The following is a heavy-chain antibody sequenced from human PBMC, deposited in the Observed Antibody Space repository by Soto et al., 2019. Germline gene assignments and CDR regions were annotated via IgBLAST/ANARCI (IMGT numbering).Heavy chain of an antibody. V-gene: IGHV3-66*01. CDR1: GSTVSTNY. D-gene: IGHD3-16*01. J-gene: IGHJ4*02. Sequence: EVQLVESGGGLVQPGGSLRLSCAPPGSTVSTNYMAWVRRPQGKGLEWVSVIYSGGSTFYADSVRGRFTISRDNSKNTVNLQMNSLRAEDTAVYYCARDPWAADYWGQGTLVTVSS. CDR3: ARDPWAADY. CDR2: IYSGGST.